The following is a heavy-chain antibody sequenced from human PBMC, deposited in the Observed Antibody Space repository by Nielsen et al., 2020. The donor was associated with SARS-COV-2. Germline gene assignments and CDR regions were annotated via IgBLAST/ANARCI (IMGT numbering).Heavy chain of an antibody. CDR3: ARAPITMIVVVNAFDI. Sequence: SETLSLTCTVSGGSISSGEYYWRWNRQPPGKGREWIGYIYYSGSTYYNPSLKSRVTISVDTSKNQFSLKLSSVTAADTAVYYCARAPITMIVVVNAFDIWGQGTMVTVSS. CDR2: IYYSGST. J-gene: IGHJ3*02. D-gene: IGHD3-22*01. CDR1: GGSISSGEYY. V-gene: IGHV4-31*03.